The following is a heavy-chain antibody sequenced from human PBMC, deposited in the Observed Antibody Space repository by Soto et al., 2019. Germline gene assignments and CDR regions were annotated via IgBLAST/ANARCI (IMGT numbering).Heavy chain of an antibody. CDR1: GFTFSSYG. J-gene: IGHJ6*02. CDR3: AKDVLRFLEWLAFYGMDV. D-gene: IGHD3-3*01. V-gene: IGHV3-30*18. Sequence: GGSLRLSCAASGFTFSSYGMHWVRQAPGKGLEWVAVISYDGSNKYYADSVKGRFTISRDNSKNTLYLQMNSLRAEDTAVYYWAKDVLRFLEWLAFYGMDVWGQGTTVTVSS. CDR2: ISYDGSNK.